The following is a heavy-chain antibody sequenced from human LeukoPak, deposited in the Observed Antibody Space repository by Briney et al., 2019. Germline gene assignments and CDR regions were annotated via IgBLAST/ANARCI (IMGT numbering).Heavy chain of an antibody. V-gene: IGHV3-30*04. CDR1: GLTFSSYV. Sequence: GGSLRLSCAASGLTFSSYVMNWVRQAPGRGLEWVAAIPFDGSKQYYADSVKGRFTVSRDNSKNTIYLQMDSLRAEDTAIYYCARDYWWNYDYWGQGTLVTVSS. CDR2: IPFDGSKQ. CDR3: ARDYWWNYDY. D-gene: IGHD1-7*01. J-gene: IGHJ4*02.